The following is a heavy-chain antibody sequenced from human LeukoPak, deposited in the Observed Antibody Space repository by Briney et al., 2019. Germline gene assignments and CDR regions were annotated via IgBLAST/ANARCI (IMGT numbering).Heavy chain of an antibody. V-gene: IGHV5-51*01. CDR3: ARGYCSSTSCSPGY. D-gene: IGHD2-2*01. CDR2: ISPDDSDT. J-gene: IGHJ4*02. CDR1: GYTFTSYW. Sequence: GESLKISCKGYGYTFTSYWIGWVRQMPGKGLEWMGIISPDDSDTRYSPPFQGQVTISADKSISTAYLQWSSLKASDTAMYYCARGYCSSTSCSPGYWGQGTLVTVSS.